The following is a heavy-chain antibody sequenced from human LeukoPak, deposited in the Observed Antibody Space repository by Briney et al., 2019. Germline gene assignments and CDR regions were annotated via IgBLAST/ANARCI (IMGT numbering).Heavy chain of an antibody. D-gene: IGHD2-2*01. CDR2: INSDGSST. CDR3: ARVPLYCSSTSCYISHNWFDP. V-gene: IGHV3-74*01. J-gene: IGHJ5*02. Sequence: PGGSLRLSCAASGFTFSSYWMHWVRQAPGKGLVWVSRINSDGSSTSYADSVKGRFTISRDNAKNTLYLQMNSLRAEDTAVYYCARVPLYCSSTSCYISHNWFDPWGQGSLVTVSS. CDR1: GFTFSSYW.